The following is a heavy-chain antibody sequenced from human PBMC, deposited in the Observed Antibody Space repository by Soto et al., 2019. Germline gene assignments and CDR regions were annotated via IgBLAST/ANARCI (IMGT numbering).Heavy chain of an antibody. CDR3: ARNTFFAY. Sequence: WGSLRLSCAASGFTVSSYAMSWVRQAPGKGLEWVSAISGSGGSTYYADSVKGRFTISRDNSKNTLYLQMSSLRAEDTAVYYCARNTFFAYWGQGTLVTVSS. CDR1: GFTVSSYA. D-gene: IGHD2-2*02. J-gene: IGHJ4*02. V-gene: IGHV3-23*01. CDR2: ISGSGGST.